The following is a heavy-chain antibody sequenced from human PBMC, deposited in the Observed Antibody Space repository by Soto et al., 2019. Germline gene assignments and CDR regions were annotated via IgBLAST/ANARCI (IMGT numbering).Heavy chain of an antibody. D-gene: IGHD4-17*01. J-gene: IGHJ6*02. Sequence: GGSLRLSCAASGFTFSSYAMHWVRQAPGKGLEWVAVISYDGSNKYYADSVKGRFTISRDNSKNTLYLQMNSLRAEDTAVYYCARDFLHGDPDNYGMDVWGQGTTVTV. CDR3: ARDFLHGDPDNYGMDV. CDR1: GFTFSSYA. CDR2: ISYDGSNK. V-gene: IGHV3-30-3*01.